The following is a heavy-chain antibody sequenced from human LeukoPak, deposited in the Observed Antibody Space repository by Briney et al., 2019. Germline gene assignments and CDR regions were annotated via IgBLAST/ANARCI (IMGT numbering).Heavy chain of an antibody. CDR3: ARSITGDY. CDR1: GFTFSSYT. CDR2: FTSDTGDT. D-gene: IGHD1-14*01. Sequence: GGSLRLSCAASGFTFSSYTMTWVRQAPGKGLEWVSAFTSDTGDTYYAESVRGRSTISRDNSKNTLYLQMSSLRAEDTAVYYCARSITGDYRGQGALVTVSS. J-gene: IGHJ4*02. V-gene: IGHV3-23*01.